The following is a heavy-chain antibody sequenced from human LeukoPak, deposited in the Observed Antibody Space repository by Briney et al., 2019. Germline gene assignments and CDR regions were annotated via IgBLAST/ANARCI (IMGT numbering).Heavy chain of an antibody. Sequence: GGSLRLSCAASGFAFSGYWMHWVRQAPGKGLVWLSRINGDGYSISYADSVKGRFTISRDNAKNTLYLQMNSLRAEDTAMYYCARGEAVRGTDHWGRGVLVTVSS. CDR2: INGDGYSI. CDR1: GFAFSGYW. CDR3: ARGEAVRGTDH. V-gene: IGHV3-74*01. D-gene: IGHD2-15*01. J-gene: IGHJ4*02.